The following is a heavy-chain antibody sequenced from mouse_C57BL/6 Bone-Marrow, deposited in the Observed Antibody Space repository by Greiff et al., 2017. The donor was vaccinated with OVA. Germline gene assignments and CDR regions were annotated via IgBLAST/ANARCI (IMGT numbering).Heavy chain of an antibody. J-gene: IGHJ4*01. Sequence: QVQLQQSGAELVRPGTSVKVSCKASGYAFTNYLIEWVKQRPGQGLEWIGVINPGSGGTNYNEKFKGKATLTADKSSSTAYMQLSSLTSEDSAVYFCARWRLLQAMDYWGQGTSVTVSS. CDR2: INPGSGGT. CDR3: ARWRLLQAMDY. V-gene: IGHV1-54*01. CDR1: GYAFTNYL. D-gene: IGHD2-3*01.